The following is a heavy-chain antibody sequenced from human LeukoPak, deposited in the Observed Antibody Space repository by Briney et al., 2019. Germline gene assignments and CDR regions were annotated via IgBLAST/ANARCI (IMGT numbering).Heavy chain of an antibody. Sequence: GGSLRLSCAGSGFTLSSYWIHWVRQGPGKGLVWVSRINTDGSTTTYGDSVKGRFTISRDNAKNTVFLQMNSLRAEDTAAYYCARAGSYRFDYWGQGTLVTVSS. J-gene: IGHJ4*02. D-gene: IGHD1-26*01. CDR3: ARAGSYRFDY. V-gene: IGHV3-74*01. CDR2: INTDGSTT. CDR1: GFTLSSYW.